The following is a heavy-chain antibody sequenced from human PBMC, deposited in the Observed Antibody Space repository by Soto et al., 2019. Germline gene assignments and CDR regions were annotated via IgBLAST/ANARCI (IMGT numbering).Heavy chain of an antibody. V-gene: IGHV6-1*01. D-gene: IGHD6-19*01. Sequence: PSQTLSLPCALSGDSVSSNSAAWNWIRQSPSRGLEWLGRTYYRSKWYNDYAVSVKSRITINPDTSKNQFSLQLNSVTPEDTAVYYCARSYPGYSSGWDPFDYWGQGTLVTVSS. CDR1: GDSVSSNSAA. CDR3: ARSYPGYSSGWDPFDY. CDR2: TYYRSKWYN. J-gene: IGHJ4*02.